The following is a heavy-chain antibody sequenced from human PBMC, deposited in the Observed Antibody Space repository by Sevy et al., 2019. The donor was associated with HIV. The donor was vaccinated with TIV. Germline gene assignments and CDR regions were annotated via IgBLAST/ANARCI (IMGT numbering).Heavy chain of an antibody. CDR1: GYTFTDNY. CDR2: FNPLSGGT. V-gene: IGHV1-2*06. CDR3: AREAGSTYYGLLDY. D-gene: IGHD1-26*01. J-gene: IGHJ4*02. Sequence: ASVKVSCKTFGYTFTDNYIHWVRQAPGQGLEWMGRFNPLSGGTKSAQQLQGRVTMTRDTSISTAYMEVSRLTFDDTAVYYCAREAGSTYYGLLDYWGQGSLVTVSS.